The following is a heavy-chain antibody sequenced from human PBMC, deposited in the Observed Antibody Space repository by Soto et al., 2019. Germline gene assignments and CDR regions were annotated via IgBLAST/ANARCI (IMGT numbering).Heavy chain of an antibody. J-gene: IGHJ6*02. CDR1: GGSFRRYA. D-gene: IGHD2-2*01. CDR2: ILPIFGSP. Sequence: QVQLVQSGAEVKKPGSSVKVSCKASGGSFRRYAISWVRQAPGQGLEWMGGILPIFGSPSHAQKFQGRATITADESTSTAYLELTSLPSEDTAMYYCVFGDCTSTSCSYYFYGLDVWGHGTTVTVSS. CDR3: VFGDCTSTSCSYYFYGLDV. V-gene: IGHV1-69*01.